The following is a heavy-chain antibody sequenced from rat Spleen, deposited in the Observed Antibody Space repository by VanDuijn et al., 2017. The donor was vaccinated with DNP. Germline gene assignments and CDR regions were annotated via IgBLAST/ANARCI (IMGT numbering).Heavy chain of an antibody. J-gene: IGHJ4*01. CDR3: TTPGIIRAPYVMDA. CDR1: GFTFSNYD. CDR2: ISYDGSST. Sequence: EVQLVESGGGLVQPGRSMKLSCAASGFTFSNYDMAWVRPAPTKGLEWVASISYDGSSTYYRDSVKGRFTISRDNAKSTLYLQMDSLRSEDTATYYCTTPGIIRAPYVMDAWGQGASVTVSS. V-gene: IGHV5-20*01. D-gene: IGHD4-3*01.